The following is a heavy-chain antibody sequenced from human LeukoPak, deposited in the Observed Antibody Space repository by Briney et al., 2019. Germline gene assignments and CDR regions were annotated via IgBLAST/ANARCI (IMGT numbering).Heavy chain of an antibody. V-gene: IGHV4-59*11. CDR3: ASDSISMNAFDA. Sequence: SETLSLTCTVSGGSFTTHYWSWIRQPPGRGLEWIGYISYIGSTNYNPSLKSRVTISIDTSKNEVSLMLASVTAADTAVYYCASDSISMNAFDAWGQGTMVTVSS. D-gene: IGHD3-22*01. CDR1: GGSFTTHY. CDR2: ISYIGST. J-gene: IGHJ3*01.